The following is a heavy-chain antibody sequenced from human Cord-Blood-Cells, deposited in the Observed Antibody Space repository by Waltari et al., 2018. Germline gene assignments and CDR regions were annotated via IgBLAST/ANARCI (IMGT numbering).Heavy chain of an antibody. D-gene: IGHD3-3*01. CDR2: IRYDGSNK. CDR3: ARPYYDFWSGYLEYFQH. J-gene: IGHJ1*01. CDR1: VFTFSRCG. Sequence: QVQLVESGGGVVQPGGSLRLSWAASVFTFSRCGMHWVRQAPSTGLGWVAFIRYDGSNKYYADSVKGRFTISRDNSKNTLYLQMNSLRAEDTAVYYCARPYYDFWSGYLEYFQHWGQGTLVTVSS. V-gene: IGHV3-30*02.